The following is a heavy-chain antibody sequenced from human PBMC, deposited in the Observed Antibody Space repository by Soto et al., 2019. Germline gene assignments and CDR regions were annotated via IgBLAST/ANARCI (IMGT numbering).Heavy chain of an antibody. CDR2: ISNDDNSA. D-gene: IGHD3-10*01. Sequence: EVHLVESGGGLVRPGGSPRLSCAASGFRFSAYWIHWVRQVPGKGLAWVSHISNDDNSATYADSVKGRFTISRDDAKNTVYLQMNSLRADDTAVYYCVRDSARTFDYWGRGTLVTVSS. J-gene: IGHJ4*01. CDR3: VRDSARTFDY. V-gene: IGHV3-74*01. CDR1: GFRFSAYW.